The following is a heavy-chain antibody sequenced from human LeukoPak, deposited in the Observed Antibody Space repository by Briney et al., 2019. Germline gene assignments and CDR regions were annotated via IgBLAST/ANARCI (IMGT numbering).Heavy chain of an antibody. CDR3: ARFGPTYGEFRVGDY. CDR1: GGSFSGYY. J-gene: IGHJ4*02. D-gene: IGHD4-17*01. V-gene: IGHV4-34*01. CDR2: INHSGST. Sequence: SETLSLTCAVYGGSFSGYYWSWIRQPPGKGLEWIGEINHSGSTNYNPSLKSRVTISVDTSKNQYSLKLSSVTAADTAVYYCARFGPTYGEFRVGDYWGQGTLVTVSS.